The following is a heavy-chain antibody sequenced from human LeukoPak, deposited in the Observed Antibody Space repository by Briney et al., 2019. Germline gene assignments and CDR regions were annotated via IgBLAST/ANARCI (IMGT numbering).Heavy chain of an antibody. CDR1: GFTFSCYE. V-gene: IGHV3-48*03. Sequence: GGSLRLSCAASGFTFSCYEMNWVRQAPGKGLEWVSYISSSGSTIYYADSVKGRFTISRDNARNSLYLQMNSLRAEDTAVYYCARVHGGYSGYDVPPFDYWGQGTLVTVSS. J-gene: IGHJ4*02. CDR2: ISSSGSTI. D-gene: IGHD5-12*01. CDR3: ARVHGGYSGYDVPPFDY.